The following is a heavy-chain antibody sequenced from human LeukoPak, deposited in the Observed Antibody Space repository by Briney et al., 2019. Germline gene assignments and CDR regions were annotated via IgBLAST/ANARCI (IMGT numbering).Heavy chain of an antibody. Sequence: GGSLRLSCAASGFTLSTFGMNWVRQAPGKGLEWVAYISTSGTTVYYADSVKGRFTISRDNAKSSLYMEMNSLRAEDTAVYYCATSFDLWGQGTLVTVSS. CDR2: ISTSGTTV. CDR1: GFTLSTFG. V-gene: IGHV3-48*03. J-gene: IGHJ5*02. CDR3: ATSFDL.